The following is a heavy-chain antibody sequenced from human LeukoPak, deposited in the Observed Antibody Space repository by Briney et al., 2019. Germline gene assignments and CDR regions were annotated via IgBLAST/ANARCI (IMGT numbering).Heavy chain of an antibody. V-gene: IGHV3-48*01. CDR1: GFTFSSYS. Sequence: PGGSLRLSCAASGFTFSSYSMNWVRQAPGKGLEWVSYISSSSSTIYYADSVKGRFTISRDNAKNSLYLQMNSLRAEDTAVYYCARDESGIRVAGTTFGYWGQGTLVTVSS. D-gene: IGHD6-19*01. CDR2: ISSSSSTI. J-gene: IGHJ4*02. CDR3: ARDESGIRVAGTTFGY.